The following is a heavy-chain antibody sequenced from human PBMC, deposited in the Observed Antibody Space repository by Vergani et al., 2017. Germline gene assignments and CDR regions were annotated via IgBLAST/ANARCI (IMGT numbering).Heavy chain of an antibody. V-gene: IGHV1-69*01. CDR2: IIPIFGTA. D-gene: IGHD3-22*01. CDR3: AKDFDAISRLSFVWDYYDSSGYWGGCSDY. J-gene: IGHJ4*02. CDR1: GGTFSSYA. Sequence: QVQLVQSGAEVKKPGSSVKVSCKASGGTFSSYAISWVRQAPGQGLEWMGGIIPIFGTANYAQKFQGRVTITADESTSTAYMELSSLRSEDTAVYYCAKDFDAISRLSFVWDYYDSSGYWGGCSDYWGQGTLVTVSS.